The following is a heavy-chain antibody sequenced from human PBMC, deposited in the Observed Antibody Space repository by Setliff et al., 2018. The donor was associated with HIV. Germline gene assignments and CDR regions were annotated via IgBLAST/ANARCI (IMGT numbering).Heavy chain of an antibody. CDR1: GFTFSSYG. J-gene: IGHJ3*01. Sequence: PGGSLRLSCAGSGFTFSSYGVSWVRQAPGKGLEWVSVISGSGGGTYYADSVKGRFTISRDNSWNTLYLQMNSLRVEDTAVYYCARTDHYENDAFDVWGQGTMVTVSS. V-gene: IGHV3-23*01. D-gene: IGHD3-22*01. CDR2: ISGSGGGT. CDR3: ARTDHYENDAFDV.